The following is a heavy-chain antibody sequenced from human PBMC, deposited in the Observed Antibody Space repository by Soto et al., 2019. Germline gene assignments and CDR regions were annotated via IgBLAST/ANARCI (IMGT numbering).Heavy chain of an antibody. CDR2: IIPILGIA. CDR1: GGTFSSYT. J-gene: IGHJ6*03. Sequence: SVKVSCKASGGTFSSYTISWVRQAPGQGLEWMGRIIPILGIANYAQKFQGRVTITADKSTSTAYMELSSLRSEDTAVYYCARTQRLVVPAPDEYYYMDFWGKGTTVTVSS. CDR3: ARTQRLVVPAPDEYYYMDF. V-gene: IGHV1-69*02. D-gene: IGHD2-2*01.